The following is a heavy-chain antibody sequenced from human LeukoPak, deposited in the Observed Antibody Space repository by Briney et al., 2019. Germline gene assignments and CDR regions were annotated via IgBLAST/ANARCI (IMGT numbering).Heavy chain of an antibody. CDR1: GFTISSYA. J-gene: IGHJ3*02. CDR2: ISGSGGST. CDR3: AREEYDSSGYGAFDI. V-gene: IGHV3-23*01. D-gene: IGHD3-22*01. Sequence: GGSLRLSCAASGFTISSYAMSWARQAAGKGLEWVSSISGSGGSTNYADSVKGRFTISRDNSKNTLYLQMNSLRAEDTAVYYCAREEYDSSGYGAFDIWGQGTMVTVSS.